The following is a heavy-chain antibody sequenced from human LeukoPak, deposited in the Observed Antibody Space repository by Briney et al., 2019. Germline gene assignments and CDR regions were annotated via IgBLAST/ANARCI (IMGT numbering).Heavy chain of an antibody. J-gene: IGHJ4*02. Sequence: GGSLRLSCAASGFTFSSYEMNWVRQAPGKGLEWVASIRNDGSNEYYADSVKGRFTISRDNSKNTLYPQMNSLRAEDTAVYHCAKDRGYDYYFDYWGQGTLVTVSS. CDR1: GFTFSSYE. D-gene: IGHD5-12*01. CDR2: IRNDGSNE. V-gene: IGHV3-30*02. CDR3: AKDRGYDYYFDY.